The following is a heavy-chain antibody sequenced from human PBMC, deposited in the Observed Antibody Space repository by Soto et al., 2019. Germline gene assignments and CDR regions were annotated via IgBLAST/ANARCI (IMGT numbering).Heavy chain of an antibody. V-gene: IGHV3-7*05. J-gene: IGHJ4*02. CDR1: EFTFDTYW. CDR2: IKQDGGEK. Sequence: VQLVESGGTLVQPGGSLRLSCAVSEFTFDTYWMTWVRQAPGKGLEWVANIKQDGGEKNYLESVRGRFTISSDSAKKSLYLEMNSLRAEDTAVYYCAGGSGWTSDSWGQGTLVTVSS. D-gene: IGHD6-19*01. CDR3: AGGSGWTSDS.